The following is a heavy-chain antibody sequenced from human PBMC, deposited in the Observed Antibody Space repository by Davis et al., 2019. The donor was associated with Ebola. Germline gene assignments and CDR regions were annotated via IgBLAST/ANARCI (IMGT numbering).Heavy chain of an antibody. CDR1: GFTFSSYW. V-gene: IGHV3-7*01. J-gene: IGHJ6*04. CDR3: ARDSYGMDV. CDR2: IKQDGSEK. Sequence: GESLKISCAASGFTFSSYWMSWVRQAPGKGLEWVANIKQDGSEKYYVDSVKGRFTISRDNSQNTVHLQMNSLTPEDTGVYYCARDSYGMDVWGKGTAVTVSS.